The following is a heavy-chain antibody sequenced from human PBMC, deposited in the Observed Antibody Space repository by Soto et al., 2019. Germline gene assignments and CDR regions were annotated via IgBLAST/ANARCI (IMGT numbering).Heavy chain of an antibody. D-gene: IGHD1-26*01. CDR3: ARDRGGASPWVNYCDY. V-gene: IGHV3-30-3*01. Sequence: GRSLRLSCAASGFPFSRYAMHWVRPAPGKGLEWVAVISYDGSNKNHADSVKGRFTISRDNSKNTLYLQMNSLRAEDTAVYYGARDRGGASPWVNYCDYWGQGTRVTVSA. CDR1: GFPFSRYA. CDR2: ISYDGSNK. J-gene: IGHJ4*02.